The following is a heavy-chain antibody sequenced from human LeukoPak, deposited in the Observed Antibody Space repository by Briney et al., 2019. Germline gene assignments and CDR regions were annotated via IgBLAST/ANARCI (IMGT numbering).Heavy chain of an antibody. CDR1: GGSIGVSDYF. Sequence: SETLSLTCTASGGSIGVSDYFWGWIRQPPGKGLEWIGSLSSSGNTFYNPSLRSRATLSLDTSENEFSLILSFVTAADTAVYYCARFVRHCGIADCLDYWGQGTLVTVSS. V-gene: IGHV4-39*07. J-gene: IGHJ4*02. CDR3: ARFVRHCGIADCLDY. CDR2: LSSSGNT. D-gene: IGHD2-21*01.